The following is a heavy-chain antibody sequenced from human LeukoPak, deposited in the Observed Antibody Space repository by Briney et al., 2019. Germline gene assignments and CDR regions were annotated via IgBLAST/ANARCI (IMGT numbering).Heavy chain of an antibody. V-gene: IGHV3-30*04. D-gene: IGHD3-22*01. CDR1: GFTFSSYA. J-gene: IGHJ4*02. Sequence: GGSLRLSCAASGFTFSSYAMHWVRQAPGKGLEWVAVISYDGSNKYYADSVKGRLTISRDNSKNTLYLQMNSLRAEDTAVYYCARDPGYYDSRELDYWGQGTLVTVSS. CDR3: ARDPGYYDSRELDY. CDR2: ISYDGSNK.